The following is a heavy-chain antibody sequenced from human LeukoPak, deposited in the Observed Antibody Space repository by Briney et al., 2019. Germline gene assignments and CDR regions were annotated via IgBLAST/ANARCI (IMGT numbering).Heavy chain of an antibody. CDR3: ARYHRIAVAGIDY. CDR2: IYYSGST. D-gene: IGHD6-19*01. J-gene: IGHJ4*02. CDR1: GGSISSSSYY. V-gene: IGHV4-39*01. Sequence: PSETLSLTCTVSGGSISSSSYYWGWIRQPPGEGLEWIGSIYYSGSTYYNPSLKSRVTISVDTSKNQLSLKLSSVTAADTAVYYCARYHRIAVAGIDYWGQGTLVTVSS.